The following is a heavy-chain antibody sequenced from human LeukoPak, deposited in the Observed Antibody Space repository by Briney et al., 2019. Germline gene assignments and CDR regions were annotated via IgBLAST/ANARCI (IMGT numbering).Heavy chain of an antibody. CDR1: GASIISYY. D-gene: IGHD3-22*01. Sequence: PSETLSLTCTVSGASIISYYWSWMRQPSGKGLEWIGDIYYSGSIKYNPSPKSRVTMSVDTSKNQFSLKLSSVTAADTAIYYCARENPSRYYNRPIDYWGQGTLVTVSS. CDR3: ARENPSRYYNRPIDY. CDR2: IYYSGSI. J-gene: IGHJ4*02. V-gene: IGHV4-59*01.